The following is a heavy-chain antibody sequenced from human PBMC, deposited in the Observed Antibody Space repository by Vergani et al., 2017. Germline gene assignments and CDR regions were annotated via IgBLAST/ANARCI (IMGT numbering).Heavy chain of an antibody. CDR1: GYTFTRYA. D-gene: IGHD6-25*01. Sequence: QVQLAQSGSELKKPGASVKLSCKASGYTFTRYALSWVRQAPGQGLEWLGWINTNTGDPTYAQAFRGRFVFSLDTSVSTAFLQISSLKAEDTAVYYCARESGGVDYWGQGTLVTVSS. V-gene: IGHV7-4-1*02. CDR3: ARESGGVDY. CDR2: INTNTGDP. J-gene: IGHJ4*02.